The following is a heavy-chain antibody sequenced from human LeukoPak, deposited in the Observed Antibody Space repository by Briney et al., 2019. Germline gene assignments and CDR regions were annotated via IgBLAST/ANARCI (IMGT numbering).Heavy chain of an antibody. J-gene: IGHJ6*02. Sequence: ASVKVSCKASGGTFSSYAISWVRQATGQGLEWMGWMNPNSGNTGYAQNFQGRVTMTRNTSISTAYMELRSLRSEDTAVYYCGTAGLSYYFYAMDVWGQGTTVTVSS. V-gene: IGHV1-8*02. CDR1: GGTFSSYA. CDR3: GTAGLSYYFYAMDV. CDR2: MNPNSGNT. D-gene: IGHD1-1*01.